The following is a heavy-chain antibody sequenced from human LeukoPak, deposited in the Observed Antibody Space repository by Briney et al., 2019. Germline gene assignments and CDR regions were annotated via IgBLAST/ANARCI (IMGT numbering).Heavy chain of an antibody. CDR1: GFTFSSYA. CDR2: ISYDGSNK. V-gene: IGHV3-30-3*01. Sequence: GGSLRLSCAASGFTFSSYAMHWVRQAPGKGLEWVAVISYDGSNKYYADSVKGRFTISRDNFKNTLYLQMNSLRAEDTAVYYCARDHRYNWKRYYYYGMDVWGQGTTVTVSS. D-gene: IGHD1-20*01. CDR3: ARDHRYNWKRYYYYGMDV. J-gene: IGHJ6*02.